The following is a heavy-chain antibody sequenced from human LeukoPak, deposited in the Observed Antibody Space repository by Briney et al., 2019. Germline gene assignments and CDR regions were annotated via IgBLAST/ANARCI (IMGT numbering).Heavy chain of an antibody. Sequence: PSETLSLTCAVYGGSFSGYYWSWIRQPPGKGLEWIGEINHSGSTNYNPSLKSRVTISVDTSKNQFSLKLSSVTAADTAVYYCARHAPERGYSYGWFDPWGQGTLVTVSS. J-gene: IGHJ5*02. CDR2: INHSGST. V-gene: IGHV4-34*01. CDR3: ARHAPERGYSYGWFDP. CDR1: GGSFSGYY. D-gene: IGHD5-18*01.